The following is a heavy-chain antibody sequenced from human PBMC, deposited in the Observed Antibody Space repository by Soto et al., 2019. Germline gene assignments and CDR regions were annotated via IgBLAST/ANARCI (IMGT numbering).Heavy chain of an antibody. J-gene: IGHJ4*02. V-gene: IGHV1-46*03. CDR2: INPSGGST. Sequence: ASVKVSCKASGYTFTSYYMHWVRQAPGQGLEWMGIINPSGGSTSYAQKFQGRVTMTRDTSTSTVYMELSSLRSEDTAVYYCARVGCSSTSCPLGVFDYWGQGTLVTVSS. CDR1: GYTFTSYY. CDR3: ARVGCSSTSCPLGVFDY. D-gene: IGHD2-2*01.